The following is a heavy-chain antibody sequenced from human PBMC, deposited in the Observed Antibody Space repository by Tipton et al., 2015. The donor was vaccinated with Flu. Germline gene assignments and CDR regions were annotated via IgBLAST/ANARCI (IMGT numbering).Heavy chain of an antibody. Sequence: LRLSCTVSGGSISSGSYYWSWIRQPAGKGLEWIGRIYTSGSTNYNPSLKSRVTISVDTSKNQFSLKLSSVTAADTAVYYCARENTSYYPSGMDVWGQGTTVTVSS. V-gene: IGHV4-61*02. CDR2: IYTSGST. CDR1: GGSISSGSYY. CDR3: ARENTSYYPSGMDV. D-gene: IGHD1-26*01. J-gene: IGHJ6*02.